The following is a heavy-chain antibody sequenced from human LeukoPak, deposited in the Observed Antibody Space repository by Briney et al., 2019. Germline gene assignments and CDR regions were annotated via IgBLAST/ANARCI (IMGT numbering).Heavy chain of an antibody. CDR3: AKTTTGYSSGRYPGWPADY. J-gene: IGHJ4*02. V-gene: IGHV3-23*01. Sequence: GGSLGLSCAAYGFIYNNYAMYWVRQAPGKGLEWVSGIFGSGGSAHYADSVKGRFTISRDNSKNTVYLQMSSLRAEDTAVYYCAKTTTGYSSGRYPGWPADYWGQGTLVIVSS. CDR1: GFIYNNYA. D-gene: IGHD6-19*01. CDR2: IFGSGGSA.